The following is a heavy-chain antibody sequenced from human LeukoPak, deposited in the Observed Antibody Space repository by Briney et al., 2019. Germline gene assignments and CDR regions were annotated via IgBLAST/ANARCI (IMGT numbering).Heavy chain of an antibody. CDR1: GGSISSYY. CDR2: IYYSGST. CDR3: AGHHPRNTVDF. J-gene: IGHJ4*02. V-gene: IGHV4-59*08. D-gene: IGHD2-8*02. Sequence: SSETLSLTCTVSGGSISSYYWSWIRQPPGKGLEWIGYIYYSGSTNYNPSLKSRVTISVDTSKNQFSLKLSSVTAADTAVYYCAGHHPRNTVDFWGQGTLVTVSS.